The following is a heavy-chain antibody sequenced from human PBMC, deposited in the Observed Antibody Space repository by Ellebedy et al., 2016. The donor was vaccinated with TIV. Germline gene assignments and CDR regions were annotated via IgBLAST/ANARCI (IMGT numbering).Heavy chain of an antibody. Sequence: MPSETLSLTCTVSGGSISSSSYYWGWIRQPPGKGLEWIGSIYYSGSTYYNPSLKSRVTISVDTSKNQFSLKLSSVTAADTAVYYCARRRQGYGEIDYWGQGTLVTVSS. J-gene: IGHJ4*02. V-gene: IGHV4-39*01. CDR3: ARRRQGYGEIDY. CDR1: GGSISSSSYY. D-gene: IGHD4-17*01. CDR2: IYYSGST.